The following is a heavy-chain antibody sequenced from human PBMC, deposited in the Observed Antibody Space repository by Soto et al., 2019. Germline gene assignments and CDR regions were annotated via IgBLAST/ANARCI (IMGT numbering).Heavy chain of an antibody. CDR1: GGSFSGYY. J-gene: IGHJ5*02. CDR3: ARGRYSSSSGGRWFDP. V-gene: IGHV4-34*01. Sequence: SETLSLTCAVYGGSFSGYYWSWIRQPPGKGLEWIGEINHSGSTNYNPSLKSRVTISVDTSKNQFSLKLSSVTAADTAVYYCARGRYSSSSGGRWFDPWGQGTLVTVS. D-gene: IGHD6-13*01. CDR2: INHSGST.